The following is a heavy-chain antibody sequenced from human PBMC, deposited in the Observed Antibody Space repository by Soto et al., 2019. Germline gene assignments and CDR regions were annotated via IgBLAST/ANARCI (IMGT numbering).Heavy chain of an antibody. Sequence: EVQLVESGGGLVKPGGSLRLSCAASGFTFTRYSMNWVRQAPGKGLEWVSAISSTTNYIYYGESMKGRFTISRDNAKNSLYLEMNSLRAEETAVYYCARESEELTSNFDYWGQGTRVTVSS. CDR2: ISSTTNYI. V-gene: IGHV3-21*06. CDR3: ARESEELTSNFDY. J-gene: IGHJ4*02. CDR1: GFTFTRYS. D-gene: IGHD1-7*01.